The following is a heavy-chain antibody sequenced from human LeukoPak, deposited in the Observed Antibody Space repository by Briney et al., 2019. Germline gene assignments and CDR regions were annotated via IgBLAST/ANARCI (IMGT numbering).Heavy chain of an antibody. CDR2: IDWDDDK. J-gene: IGHJ2*01. D-gene: IGHD3-10*01. Sequence: SGPALVKPTQTLTLTCTFSGFSLSTSGMRVSWIRQPPGKALEWLARIDWDDDKFYSTSLKTRLTISKDTSKNQVVLTMTNMHPVDTATYYCARLVLLQMPYFDLWGRGTLVTVSS. V-gene: IGHV2-70*04. CDR1: GFSLSTSGMR. CDR3: ARLVLLQMPYFDL.